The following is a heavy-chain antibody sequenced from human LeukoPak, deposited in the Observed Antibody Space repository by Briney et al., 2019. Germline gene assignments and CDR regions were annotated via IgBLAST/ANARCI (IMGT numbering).Heavy chain of an antibody. J-gene: IGHJ5*02. D-gene: IGHD6-13*01. CDR1: GFTFSSYG. CDR3: ARGSSSWYSDWLDP. Sequence: PGGSLRLSCVASGFTFSSYGIHLVRQAPGKGLEWVAVIWYDGSNKYYADSVKGRFTISRDNSKNTLYLQMNSLRGEDTAVYYCARGSSSWYSDWLDPWGQGTLVTVSS. V-gene: IGHV3-33*01. CDR2: IWYDGSNK.